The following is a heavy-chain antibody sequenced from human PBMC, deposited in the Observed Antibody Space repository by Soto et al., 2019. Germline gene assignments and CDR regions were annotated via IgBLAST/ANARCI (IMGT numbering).Heavy chain of an antibody. V-gene: IGHV3-23*01. D-gene: IGHD3-22*01. J-gene: IGHJ4*02. Sequence: PGGSLRLSCAASGFTFSSYAMSWVRQAPGKGLEWVSAISGSGGSTYYADSVKGRFTISRDNSKNTLYLQMNSLRAEDTAVYYCAKDLFDSSGYYYGSFDYWGQGTLVTVSS. CDR3: AKDLFDSSGYYYGSFDY. CDR1: GFTFSSYA. CDR2: ISGSGGST.